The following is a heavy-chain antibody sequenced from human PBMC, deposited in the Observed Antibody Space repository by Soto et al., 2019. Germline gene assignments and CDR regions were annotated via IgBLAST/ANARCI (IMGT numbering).Heavy chain of an antibody. V-gene: IGHV3-30-3*01. D-gene: IGHD6-19*01. Sequence: PGGSLRLSCAASGFTFSSYTMHWVRQAPGKGLEWVALISYDGSNKYYADSVKGRFTISRDNSKNTLYLQMNSLRAEDTAVYYCARGAGIAVAGTSFDYWGQGTLVTVSS. CDR1: GFTFSSYT. CDR2: ISYDGSNK. J-gene: IGHJ4*02. CDR3: ARGAGIAVAGTSFDY.